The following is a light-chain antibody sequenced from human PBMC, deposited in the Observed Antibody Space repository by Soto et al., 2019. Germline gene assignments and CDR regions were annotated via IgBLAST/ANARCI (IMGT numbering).Light chain of an antibody. Sequence: DIQMTQSPSTLSASVGDTVTITCRASPSISNWLAWYQQKPGQAPKLLIHKASTLESGVPSRFSGSGSVTEFTLTISSLQPDDFATFYCQQYDRFPYTFGQGTKLEIK. CDR1: PSISNW. CDR3: QQYDRFPYT. CDR2: KAS. J-gene: IGKJ2*01. V-gene: IGKV1-5*03.